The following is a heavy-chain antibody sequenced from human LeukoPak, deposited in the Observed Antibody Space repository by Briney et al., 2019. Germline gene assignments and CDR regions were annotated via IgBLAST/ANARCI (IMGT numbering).Heavy chain of an antibody. D-gene: IGHD6-25*01. CDR2: IHPSGST. CDR1: GGSFSHDY. V-gene: IGHV4-34*01. J-gene: IGHJ4*02. Sequence: PSETLSLTCAIYGGSFSHDYWSWIRQPPGKGLEWVGEIHPSGSTSFNPSLESRVSISKDTSKNQFSLKLTSVTAADTAVYYCSRGSDESKTGDYWGQGTLVTVSS. CDR3: SRGSDESKTGDY.